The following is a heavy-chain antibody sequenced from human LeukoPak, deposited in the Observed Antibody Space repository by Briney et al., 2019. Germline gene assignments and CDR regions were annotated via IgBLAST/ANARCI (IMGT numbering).Heavy chain of an antibody. Sequence: GGSLRLSCAASGFTFSNAWMSWVRQAPGKGLEWVGRIKSKTDGGTTDYAAPVKGRFTISRDDSKNTLYLQMNSLKTEDTAVYYCAKGENSYGYESPGFDYWGQGTLVTVSS. D-gene: IGHD5-18*01. CDR3: AKGENSYGYESPGFDY. V-gene: IGHV3-15*01. J-gene: IGHJ4*02. CDR2: IKSKTDGGTT. CDR1: GFTFSNAW.